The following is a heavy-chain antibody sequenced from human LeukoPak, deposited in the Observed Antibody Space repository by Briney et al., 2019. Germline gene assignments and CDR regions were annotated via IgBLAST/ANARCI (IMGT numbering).Heavy chain of an antibody. V-gene: IGHV3-48*03. J-gene: IGHJ4*02. CDR3: ARGGQNFLDG. CDR1: GFTFSSYE. Sequence: GGSLRPSCAASGFTFSSYEINSVRQAPGNGLEWDSYISSSGSTIYYADSVNGRFPNSRDNAKNSLYLQMNSLRAEDTAVYYCARGGQNFLDGRGQGTLVTVSS. CDR2: ISSSGSTI. D-gene: IGHD1-26*01.